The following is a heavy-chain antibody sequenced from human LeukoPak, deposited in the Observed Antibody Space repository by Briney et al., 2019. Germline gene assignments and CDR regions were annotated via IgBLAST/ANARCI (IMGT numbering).Heavy chain of an antibody. D-gene: IGHD4-11*01. V-gene: IGHV1-69*05. CDR3: ATGGYSNYGYSLGY. Sequence: SVKVSCKASGGTFSSYAISWVRQAPGQGLEWMGGIIPIFGTANYAQKFQGRVTITTDESTSTAYMELSSLRSEDTAVYYCATGGYSNYGYSLGYWGQGTLVTVSS. CDR1: GGTFSSYA. J-gene: IGHJ4*02. CDR2: IIPIFGTA.